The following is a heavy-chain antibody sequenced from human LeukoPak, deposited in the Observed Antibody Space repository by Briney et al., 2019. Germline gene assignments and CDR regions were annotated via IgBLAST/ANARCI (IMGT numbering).Heavy chain of an antibody. Sequence: GGSLRLSCTASGFTFSAYAMMWVRQAPGKGPEWVSAIRGGGGSAFYADSVKGRFTISRDNSKYTLFLQMNSLRAEDTAVYYCARDPDGDYIGAFDMWGPGTMVTVSS. CDR1: GFTFSAYA. D-gene: IGHD4-17*01. V-gene: IGHV3-23*01. CDR3: ARDPDGDYIGAFDM. J-gene: IGHJ3*02. CDR2: IRGGGGSA.